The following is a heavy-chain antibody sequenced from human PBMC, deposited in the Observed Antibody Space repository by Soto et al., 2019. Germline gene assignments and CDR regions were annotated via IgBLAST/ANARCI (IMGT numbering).Heavy chain of an antibody. CDR3: ARADDSSLDF. J-gene: IGHJ4*02. V-gene: IGHV3-33*01. D-gene: IGHD3-22*01. CDR2: VWFDGNAK. CDR1: GFTFSNYG. Sequence: GGSLRLSCAASGFTFSNYGMHWVRQAPGKGLEWVAVVWFDGNAKFYADSVKGRFAISRENSKNTLYLQMNSLRAEDTAVYYCARADDSSLDFWGLGILVTVSS.